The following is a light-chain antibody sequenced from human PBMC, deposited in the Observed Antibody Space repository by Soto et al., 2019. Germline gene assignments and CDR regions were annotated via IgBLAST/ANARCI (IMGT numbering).Light chain of an antibody. J-gene: IGKJ3*01. V-gene: IGKV3-11*01. CDR1: QSVSSY. Sequence: EIVLTQSPATLSLSPGERATLSCRASQSVSSYLAWYQQKPGQAPRLLIYDASNRATGIPARFGGSGSGTDFTLTISSLEPEDFAVYYCQQRSNWRFTFGPGTKVYIK. CDR3: QQRSNWRFT. CDR2: DAS.